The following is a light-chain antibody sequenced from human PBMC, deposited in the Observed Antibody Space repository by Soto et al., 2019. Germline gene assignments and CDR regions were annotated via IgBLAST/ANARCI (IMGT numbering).Light chain of an antibody. CDR2: GAS. Sequence: DIQMTQSPSTLSASVGDTVTITCRASQHIKSYLAWYQQRPGKAPKLLIYGASSLKSGVPSRFSGSGSGTEFTLTVNSLQPDDFATYYCQQYNGNSRTFGQGTKVEIK. CDR1: QHIKSY. CDR3: QQYNGNSRT. J-gene: IGKJ1*01. V-gene: IGKV1-5*01.